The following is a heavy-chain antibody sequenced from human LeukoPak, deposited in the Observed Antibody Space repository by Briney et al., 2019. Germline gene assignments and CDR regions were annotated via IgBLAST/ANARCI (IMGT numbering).Heavy chain of an antibody. D-gene: IGHD1-26*01. CDR2: ISSSSSYI. CDR1: GFTFSSYS. J-gene: IGHJ3*02. Sequence: PGGSLRLSCAASGFTFSSYSMNWVRQAPGKGLEWVSSISSSSSYIYYADSVKGRFTISRDNAKNTLYLQMNSLRAEDTAVYYCASRRANGNAFDIWGQGTMVTVSS. CDR3: ASRRANGNAFDI. V-gene: IGHV3-21*01.